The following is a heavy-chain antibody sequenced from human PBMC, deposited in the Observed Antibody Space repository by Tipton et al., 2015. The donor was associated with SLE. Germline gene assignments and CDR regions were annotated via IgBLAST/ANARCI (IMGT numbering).Heavy chain of an antibody. V-gene: IGHV3-21*01. D-gene: IGHD3-10*01. CDR3: ARDIWFREGGYYYSYGMDV. J-gene: IGHJ6*02. CDR2: ISGGGGST. Sequence: SLRLSCAASGFTFRTYAMAWVRQSPGKGLEWVSLISGGGGSTHYADSVKGRFTISRDNAKNSLYLQMNSLRAEDTAVYYCARDIWFREGGYYYSYGMDVWGQGTTVTVSS. CDR1: GFTFRTYA.